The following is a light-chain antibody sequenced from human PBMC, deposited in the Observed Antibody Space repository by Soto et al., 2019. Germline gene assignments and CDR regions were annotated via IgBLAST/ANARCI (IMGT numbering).Light chain of an antibody. Sequence: EIVLTQSPATLSLSPGERATLSCRASQSVSSYLAWYQQKPGQAPRLLIYDASNRATGIPARFSGSGSGTDFXXTISXLEPEDFAIYYCQQRSNWPPVTFGGGTKVEIK. V-gene: IGKV3-11*01. CDR2: DAS. CDR3: QQRSNWPPVT. J-gene: IGKJ4*01. CDR1: QSVSSY.